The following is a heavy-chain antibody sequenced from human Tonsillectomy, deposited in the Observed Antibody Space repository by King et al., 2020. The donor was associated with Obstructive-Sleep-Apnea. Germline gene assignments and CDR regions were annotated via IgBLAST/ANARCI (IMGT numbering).Heavy chain of an antibody. CDR1: GFTFSSYA. CDR3: ARGEVDYYDSSGYYYGGYLDY. V-gene: IGHV3-30*04. CDR2: ISYDGSDK. D-gene: IGHD3-22*01. J-gene: IGHJ4*02. Sequence: VQLVESGGGVVQPGRSLRLSCAASGFTFSSYAMHWFRQAPGKGLEWVAVISYDGSDKYYADSVKGRFTISRDDSRNTLYLQMNSLRAEDTAVYYCARGEVDYYDSSGYYYGGYLDYWGQGTLVTVSS.